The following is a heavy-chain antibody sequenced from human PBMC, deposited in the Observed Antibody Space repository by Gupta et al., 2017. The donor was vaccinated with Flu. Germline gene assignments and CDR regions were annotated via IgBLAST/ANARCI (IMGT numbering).Heavy chain of an antibody. CDR1: GFIFSNYW. CDR2: IKQDGSEK. V-gene: IGHV3-7*01. CDR3: ARGSGGGFNS. J-gene: IGHJ4*02. D-gene: IGHD3-16*01. Sequence: EVKLVESGGGLVKPGGSLRLSCAASGFIFSNYWMIWVRQAPGKGLEWVANIKQDGSEKYYVDSVKGRFTISRDNAKNSLFLQMSSLRAEDTAVYYCARGSGGGFNSWGQGTLVTVSS.